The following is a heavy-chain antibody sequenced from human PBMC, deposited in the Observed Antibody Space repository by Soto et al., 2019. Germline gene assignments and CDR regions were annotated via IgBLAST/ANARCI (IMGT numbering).Heavy chain of an antibody. V-gene: IGHV3-11*01. CDR1: GFTFSDYY. J-gene: IGHJ6*03. CDR3: ARATTIRTTSYYYYYYMDV. CDR2: ISSSGSTI. D-gene: IGHD1-1*01. Sequence: QVQLVESGGGLVKPGGSLRLSCAASGFTFSDYYMTWIRQAPGKGLEWVSYISSSGSTIYYADSVKGRFTIPRDNAKNSLYLQMNSRRAEDTAVYYCARATTIRTTSYYYYYYMDVWGKGTTVTVSS.